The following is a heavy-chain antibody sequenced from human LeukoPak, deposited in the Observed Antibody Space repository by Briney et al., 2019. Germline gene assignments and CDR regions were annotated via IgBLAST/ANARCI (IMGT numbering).Heavy chain of an antibody. V-gene: IGHV3-53*01. CDR1: GFTVSSNY. CDR2: IYSGGST. Sequence: PGGSLRLSCAASGFTVSSNYMSWVRQAPGKGLEWVSVIYSGGSTYYADSVKGRFTISRDNSKNTLYLQMNSLRAEDTAVYYCAREPAPYYDFWSGYYATEPREAFDIWGQGTMVTVSS. CDR3: AREPAPYYDFWSGYYATEPREAFDI. D-gene: IGHD3-3*01. J-gene: IGHJ3*02.